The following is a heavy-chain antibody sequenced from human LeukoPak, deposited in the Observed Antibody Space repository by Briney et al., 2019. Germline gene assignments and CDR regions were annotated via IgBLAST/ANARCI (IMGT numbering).Heavy chain of an antibody. CDR2: IYSGGST. V-gene: IGHV3-53*01. D-gene: IGHD1-26*01. J-gene: IGHJ4*02. CDR3: ARVSGSYYFDY. CDR1: GFTVSSNY. Sequence: GWSLRLSCAASGFTVSSNYMSWVRQAPGKGLEWVSVIYSGGSTYYADSVKGRFTISRDNSKNTLYLQMNSLRAEDTAVYYCARVSGSYYFDYWGQGTLVTVSS.